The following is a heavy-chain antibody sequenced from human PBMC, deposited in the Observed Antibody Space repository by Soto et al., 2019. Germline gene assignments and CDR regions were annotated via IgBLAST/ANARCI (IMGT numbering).Heavy chain of an antibody. V-gene: IGHV4-4*02. D-gene: IGHD2-8*02. CDR1: GGSISSSNW. CDR3: ARDKITGLFDY. J-gene: IGHJ4*02. CDR2: IYHSGST. Sequence: SETLSLTCAVSGGSISSSNWWSWVRQPPGKGLEWIGEIYHSGSTNYNPSLKSRVTISVDRSKNQFSLKLTSVTAADTAVYYCARDKITGLFDYWGQGTLVTVSS.